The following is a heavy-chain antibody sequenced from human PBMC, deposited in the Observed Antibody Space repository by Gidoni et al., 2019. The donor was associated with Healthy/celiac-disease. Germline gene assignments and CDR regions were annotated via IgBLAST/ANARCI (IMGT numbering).Heavy chain of an antibody. Sequence: EVQLVESGGGLVQPGRSLTLSCAASGFTFDDYAMHWVRQAPGKGLEWVSGSSWNSGSIGYADSVKGRFTISRDNAKNSLYLQMNSLRAEDTALYYCAKDSYYDSSGIDYWGQGTLVTVSS. D-gene: IGHD3-22*01. V-gene: IGHV3-9*01. CDR2: SSWNSGSI. CDR1: GFTFDDYA. J-gene: IGHJ4*02. CDR3: AKDSYYDSSGIDY.